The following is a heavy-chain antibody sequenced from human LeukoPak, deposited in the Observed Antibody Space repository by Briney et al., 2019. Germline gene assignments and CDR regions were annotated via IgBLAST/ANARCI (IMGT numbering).Heavy chain of an antibody. Sequence: PSETLSLTCTVSGGSISSYYWSWIRQPPGKGLEWIGYIYYSGSTNYNPSLKSRVTISVDTSKNQFSLKLSSVTAADTAVYYCARENFYWGQGTLVTVSS. CDR3: ARENFY. CDR1: GGSISSYY. J-gene: IGHJ4*02. V-gene: IGHV4-59*12. CDR2: IYYSGST.